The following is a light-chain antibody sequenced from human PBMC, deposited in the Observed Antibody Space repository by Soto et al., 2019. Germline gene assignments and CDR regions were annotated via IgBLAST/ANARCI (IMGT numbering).Light chain of an antibody. V-gene: IGLV4-60*02. CDR3: ETWDSNTRV. Sequence: QPVLTQSSSASASLGSSVKLTCTLSSGHSSYIIAWHQQQPGKAPRYLMKLEGSGSYNKGSGVPDRFSGSSSGADRCLTISNLQFEDDADYYCETWDSNTRVFGGGTKVTVL. J-gene: IGLJ2*01. CDR2: LEGSGSY. CDR1: SGHSSYI.